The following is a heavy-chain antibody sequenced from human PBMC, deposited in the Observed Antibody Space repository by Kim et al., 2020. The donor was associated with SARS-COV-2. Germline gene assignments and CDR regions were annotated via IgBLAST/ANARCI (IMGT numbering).Heavy chain of an antibody. CDR1: GGSFSGYY. CDR3: SVAGTKDY. CDR2: INHSGST. J-gene: IGHJ4*02. D-gene: IGHD6-19*01. V-gene: IGHV4-34*01. Sequence: SETLSLTCAVYGGSFSGYYWSWIRQPPGKGLEWIGEINHSGSTNYNPSLKSRVTISVDTSKNQFSLKLSSVTAADTAVYYCSVAGTKDYWGQGTLVTVSS.